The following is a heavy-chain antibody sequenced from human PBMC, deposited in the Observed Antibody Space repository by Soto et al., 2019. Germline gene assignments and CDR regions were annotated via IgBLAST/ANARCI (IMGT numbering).Heavy chain of an antibody. CDR3: ARDGVDYDFWSGYYTGPLDY. J-gene: IGHJ4*02. CDR1: GFTFSSYG. Sequence: PGGSLRLSCAASGFTFSSYGMHWVRQAPGKGLEWVAVIWYDGSNKYYADSVKGRFTISRDNSKNTLYLQMNSLRAEDTAVYYCARDGVDYDFWSGYYTGPLDYWGQGTLVTVSS. D-gene: IGHD3-3*01. CDR2: IWYDGSNK. V-gene: IGHV3-33*01.